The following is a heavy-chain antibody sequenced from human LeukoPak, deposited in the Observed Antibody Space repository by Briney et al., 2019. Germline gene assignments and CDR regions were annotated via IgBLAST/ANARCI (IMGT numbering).Heavy chain of an antibody. CDR2: ISSNGGST. CDR3: VKDQRVVVVAATPLFDY. D-gene: IGHD2-15*01. CDR1: GFTFSNAW. Sequence: GGSLRLSCAASGFTFSNAWMNWVRQAPGKGLEYVSAISSNGGSTYYADSVKGRFTISRDNSKNTLYLQMSSLRAEDTAVYYCVKDQRVVVVAATPLFDYWGQGTLVTVSS. J-gene: IGHJ4*02. V-gene: IGHV3-64D*06.